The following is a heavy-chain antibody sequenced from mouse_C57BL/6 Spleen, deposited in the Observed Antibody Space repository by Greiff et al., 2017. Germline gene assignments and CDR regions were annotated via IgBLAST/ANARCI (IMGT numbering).Heavy chain of an antibody. CDR2: ISSGSSTI. J-gene: IGHJ2*01. CDR1: GFTFSDYG. V-gene: IGHV5-17*01. D-gene: IGHD1-1*01. Sequence: EVQLVESGGGLVKPGGSLKLSCAASGFTFSDYGMHWVRQAPEKGLEWVAYISSGSSTIYYADTVKGRFTISRENAKNTLFLQMTSRRSEDTAMYYCAGEDGSYFDYGGEGTTLAVSS. CDR3: AGEDGSYFDY.